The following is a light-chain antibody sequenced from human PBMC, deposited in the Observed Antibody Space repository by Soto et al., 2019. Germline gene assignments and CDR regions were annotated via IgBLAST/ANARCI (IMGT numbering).Light chain of an antibody. J-gene: IGKJ4*02. CDR1: QSVSSW. V-gene: IGKV3-11*01. CDR3: QQRSLT. CDR2: DAS. Sequence: EVVLTLSPGTLSLSPGERATLSCRASQSVSSWLAWYQHKPGQAPTRLIYDASDRANGIPARFSGSGSGTDFSLLIRGLEAEDFAVYYCQQRSLTFGEGTKVDIK.